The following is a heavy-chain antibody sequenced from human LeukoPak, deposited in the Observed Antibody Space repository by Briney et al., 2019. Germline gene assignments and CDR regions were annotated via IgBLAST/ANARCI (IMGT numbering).Heavy chain of an antibody. CDR3: ARGTPYYYGMDV. D-gene: IGHD2-2*01. V-gene: IGHV1-18*01. Sequence: ASVKVSCKASGYTFNSDDISWVRQAPGQGLEWMGRISADNGNTNYAQKVQGRVTMTIDTSTSTAYMELRSLRSDDTAVYYCARGTPYYYGMDVWGQGTTVTVSS. J-gene: IGHJ6*02. CDR2: ISADNGNT. CDR1: GYTFNSDD.